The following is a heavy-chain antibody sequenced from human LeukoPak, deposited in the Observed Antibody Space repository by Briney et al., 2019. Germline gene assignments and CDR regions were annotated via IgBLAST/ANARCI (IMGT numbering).Heavy chain of an antibody. CDR1: GYTFTGYY. V-gene: IGHV1-2*02. D-gene: IGHD5-12*01. CDR2: INPNSGGT. CDR3: ARESDIVATISPSDFDY. J-gene: IGHJ4*02. Sequence: SVKVSCKASGYTFTGYYMHWVRQAPGQGLEWMGWINPNSGGTNYAQKFQGRVTMTRDTSISTAYMELSRLRSDDTAVYYCARESDIVATISPSDFDYWGQGTLVTVSS.